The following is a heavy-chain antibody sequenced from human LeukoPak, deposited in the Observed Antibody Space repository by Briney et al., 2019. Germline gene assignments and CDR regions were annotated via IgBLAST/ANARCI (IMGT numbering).Heavy chain of an antibody. V-gene: IGHV4-34*01. CDR2: INHSGST. J-gene: IGHJ4*02. D-gene: IGHD5-12*01. CDR3: ARDTRPRGYDYCFDY. Sequence: SETLSLTCAVYGGSFSGYYWSWIRQPPGKGLEWIGEINHSGSTNYNPSLKSRVTISVDTSKNQFSLKLSSVTAADTAVYYCARDTRPRGYDYCFDYWGQGTLVTVSS. CDR1: GGSFSGYY.